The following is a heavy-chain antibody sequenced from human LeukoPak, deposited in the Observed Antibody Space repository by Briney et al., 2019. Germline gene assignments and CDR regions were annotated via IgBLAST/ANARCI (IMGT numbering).Heavy chain of an antibody. CDR1: GFTFSSYW. D-gene: IGHD2-2*01. Sequence: GGSLRLSCAASGFTFSSYWMSWVRQAPGKGLEWVANIKQDGSEKHYVDSVKGRFTISRDNAKNSLYLQMNSLRAEDTAVYYCVRDEPRYCSSTRYQGGWGQGTLVTVSS. CDR3: VRDEPRYCSSTRYQGG. J-gene: IGHJ4*02. CDR2: IKQDGSEK. V-gene: IGHV3-7*01.